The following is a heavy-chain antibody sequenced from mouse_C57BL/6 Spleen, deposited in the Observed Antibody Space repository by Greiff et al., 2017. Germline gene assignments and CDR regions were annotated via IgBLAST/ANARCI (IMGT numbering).Heavy chain of an antibody. CDR2: IYPGDGGT. D-gene: IGHD2-2*01. CDR3: ARWLRPSYYFDY. J-gene: IGHJ2*01. V-gene: IGHV1-82*01. CDR1: GYAFSSSW. Sequence: QVQLQQSGPELVKPGASVKISCKASGYAFSSSWMNWVKQRPGRGLEWIGRIYPGDGGTTYNGKFKGKATLTADKSSSTAYMQLRSLTSEDSAVYFCARWLRPSYYFDYWGQGTTLTVSS.